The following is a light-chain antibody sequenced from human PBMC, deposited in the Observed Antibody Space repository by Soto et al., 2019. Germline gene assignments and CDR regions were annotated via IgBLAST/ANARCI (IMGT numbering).Light chain of an antibody. Sequence: QSVLTQPPSVSAAPGQKVTISCSGNSANIGYNSVSWYQQFPGTAPKLLIYDNNKRPSGIPDRFSGSKSGTSATLGITGLQTGDEADYYCGTWDNSLSGVIFGEGTKLTVL. J-gene: IGLJ2*01. CDR2: DNN. CDR3: GTWDNSLSGVI. V-gene: IGLV1-51*01. CDR1: SANIGYNS.